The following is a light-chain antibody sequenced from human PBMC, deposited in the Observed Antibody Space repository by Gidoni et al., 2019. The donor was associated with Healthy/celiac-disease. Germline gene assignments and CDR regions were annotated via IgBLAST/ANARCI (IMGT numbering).Light chain of an antibody. CDR2: DAS. CDR1: QSISSW. Sequence: DIQMTQSPSTLSASVGDRVTITCRASQSISSWLAWYQQKPGKAPKLLIYDASSLESGVPSRFSGSGSGTEFTLTISSLQPDDFATYYCQQYNSYPLTFGQXTKVEIK. J-gene: IGKJ1*01. CDR3: QQYNSYPLT. V-gene: IGKV1-5*01.